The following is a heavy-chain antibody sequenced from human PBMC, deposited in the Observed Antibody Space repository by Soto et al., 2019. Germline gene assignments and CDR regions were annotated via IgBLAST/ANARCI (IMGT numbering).Heavy chain of an antibody. J-gene: IGHJ4*01. V-gene: IGHV3-23*01. CDR2: LIDTGANT. D-gene: IGHD1-1*01. Sequence: EGSLRVSCAASGFSFSNFAMSWVRQAPGKGLEWVSGLIDTGANTYYADSVKGRFTISRDESRNILYLQMDSLRAEDTAIYYCAKQLDPPWQLYYFD. CDR3: AKQLDPPWQLYYFD. CDR1: GFSFSNFA.